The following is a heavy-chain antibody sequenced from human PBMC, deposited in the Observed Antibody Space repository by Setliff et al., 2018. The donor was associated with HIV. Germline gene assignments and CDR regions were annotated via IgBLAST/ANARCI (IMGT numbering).Heavy chain of an antibody. CDR3: ARALAGGSGWNYFDL. CDR2: INHSGST. Sequence: SETLSLTCAVYGGSFTGYYWSWIRQSPGKGLEWIGEINHSGSTNYNPSLKSRVTISVDTSKNQFSLKLSSVTAADTAVYFCARALAGGSGWNYFDLWGPGTLVTVSS. V-gene: IGHV4-34*01. CDR1: GGSFTGYY. J-gene: IGHJ4*02. D-gene: IGHD6-19*01.